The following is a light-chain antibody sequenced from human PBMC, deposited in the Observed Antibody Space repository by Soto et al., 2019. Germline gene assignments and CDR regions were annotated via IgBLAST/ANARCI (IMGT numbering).Light chain of an antibody. CDR1: QSVSEH. Sequence: EIVLTQSPATLSLSPGDRATLSCRASQSVSEHLAWYQQRPGQAPRLVLYDASKRATGIPARFSGSGSGTDFTLTISSLEPEDFAVYYCHQRSVWPPVIFGGGTKVAIK. J-gene: IGKJ4*01. V-gene: IGKV3-11*01. CDR2: DAS. CDR3: HQRSVWPPVI.